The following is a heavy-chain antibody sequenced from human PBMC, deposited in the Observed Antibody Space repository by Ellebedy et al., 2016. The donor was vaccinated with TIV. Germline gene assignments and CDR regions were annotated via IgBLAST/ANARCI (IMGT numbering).Heavy chain of an antibody. J-gene: IGHJ6*02. CDR3: ARDDSSGSRYYYYYGMDV. V-gene: IGHV3-21*01. D-gene: IGHD3-22*01. Sequence: GESLKISXAASGFTFSSYSMNWVRQAPGKGLEWVSSISSSSSYIYYADSVKGRFTISRDNAKNSLYLQMNSLRAEDTAVYYCARDDSSGSRYYYYYGMDVWGQGTTVTVSS. CDR2: ISSSSSYI. CDR1: GFTFSSYS.